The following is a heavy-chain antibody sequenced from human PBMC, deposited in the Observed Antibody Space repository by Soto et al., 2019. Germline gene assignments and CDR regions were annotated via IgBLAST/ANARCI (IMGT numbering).Heavy chain of an antibody. V-gene: IGHV1-69*01. CDR1: GGTFSSYA. J-gene: IGHJ6*02. CDR3: ARDEGGYCSGGSCYGYYGMDV. D-gene: IGHD2-15*01. CDR2: IIPIFGTA. Sequence: QVQLVQSGAEVTKPGSSVKVSCMASGGTFSSYAISWVRQAPGQGLEWMGGIIPIFGTANYAQKFQGRVTITADESTSTAYMELSSLRSEDTAVYYCARDEGGYCSGGSCYGYYGMDVWGQGTTVTVSS.